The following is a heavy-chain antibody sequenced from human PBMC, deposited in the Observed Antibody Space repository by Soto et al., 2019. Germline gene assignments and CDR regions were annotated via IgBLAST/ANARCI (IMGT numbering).Heavy chain of an antibody. CDR2: ISAYNGNT. CDR3: ARGDFWSGYYTGSRNWFDP. D-gene: IGHD3-3*01. V-gene: IGHV1-18*01. J-gene: IGHJ5*02. CDR1: GYTFTSYG. Sequence: GASVKVSCKASGYTFTSYGISWVRQAPGQGLEWMGWISAYNGNTNYAQKLQGRVTMTTDTSTSTAYMELRSLRSDDTAVYYCARGDFWSGYYTGSRNWFDPWGQGTLVTVSS.